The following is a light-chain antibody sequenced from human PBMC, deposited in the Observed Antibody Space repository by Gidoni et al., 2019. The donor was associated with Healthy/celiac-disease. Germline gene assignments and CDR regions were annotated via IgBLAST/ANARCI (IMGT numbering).Light chain of an antibody. CDR2: DAS. Sequence: DIQMTRSPSTLSASVGDRVTITCRASQSLSSWLAWYQQKLGKAPTLLLHDASSLESGVPSSFRGSGSWTEFSLTISSLQPDDFATYYCQQYNSYPYTFGHGTKLEIK. J-gene: IGKJ2*01. V-gene: IGKV1-5*01. CDR1: QSLSSW. CDR3: QQYNSYPYT.